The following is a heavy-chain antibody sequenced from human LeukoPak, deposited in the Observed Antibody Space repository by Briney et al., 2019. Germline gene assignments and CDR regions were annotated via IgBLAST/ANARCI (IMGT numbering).Heavy chain of an antibody. V-gene: IGHV5-10-1*01. CDR3: ARQPEGTWFDP. D-gene: IGHD1-1*01. CDR2: IDPSDSYT. Sequence: GESLRISCKGSGYSFSSYWINWVRQMPGKGLGWMGRIDPSDSYTNYSPSFQGHVTISADKSISTAYLQWSSLEASDTAMYYCARQPEGTWFDPWGQGTLVTVSS. J-gene: IGHJ5*02. CDR1: GYSFSSYW.